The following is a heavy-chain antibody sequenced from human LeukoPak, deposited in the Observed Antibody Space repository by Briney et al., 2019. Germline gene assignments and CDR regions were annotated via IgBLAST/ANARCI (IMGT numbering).Heavy chain of an antibody. CDR1: GFTFSSYS. CDR3: ARDNPTSNYYDSSGKYRGDY. V-gene: IGHV3-21*01. D-gene: IGHD3-22*01. Sequence: GGSLRLSCAASGFTFSSYSMNWVRQAPGKGLEWVSSISSRSSYIYYADSVKGRFTISRDNAKNSLYLQMNSLRAEDTAVYYCARDNPTSNYYDSSGKYRGDYWGQGTLVTVSS. CDR2: ISSRSSYI. J-gene: IGHJ4*02.